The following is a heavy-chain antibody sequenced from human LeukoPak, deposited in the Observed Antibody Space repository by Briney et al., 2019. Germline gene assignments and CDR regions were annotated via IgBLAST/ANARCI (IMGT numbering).Heavy chain of an antibody. Sequence: ASVKVSCKASGYTFTSYYMHWVRQAPGQGLEWMGIINPSGGSTSYAQKLQGRVTMTTDTSTSTAYMELRSLRSDDTAVYYCAREGSSSWYVVYWGQGTLVTVSS. D-gene: IGHD6-13*01. CDR1: GYTFTSYY. J-gene: IGHJ4*02. CDR3: AREGSSSWYVVY. V-gene: IGHV1-46*01. CDR2: INPSGGST.